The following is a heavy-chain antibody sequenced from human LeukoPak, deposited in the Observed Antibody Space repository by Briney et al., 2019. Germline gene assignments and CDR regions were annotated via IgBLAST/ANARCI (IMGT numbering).Heavy chain of an antibody. CDR2: SYYGGST. J-gene: IGHJ3*02. V-gene: IGHV4-59*02. Sequence: PSETPSLTCSASGDSVTGQFCSWVRQPPGRGLEWIGYSYYGGSTLYNRALESRATISVDKAKNQFSLRLTSVTAADTAVYYCAVMGSSYGNAFDIWGQGTVVSVSS. CDR1: GDSVTGQF. D-gene: IGHD3-3*01. CDR3: AVMGSSYGNAFDI.